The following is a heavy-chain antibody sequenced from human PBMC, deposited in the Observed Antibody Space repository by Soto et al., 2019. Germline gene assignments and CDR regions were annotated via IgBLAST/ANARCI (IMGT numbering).Heavy chain of an antibody. Sequence: PSETLSLTCTVSGGSISGSSYYWGWIRQPPGKGLEWIGNIYYNGNTYYNPSLKSRVTISVDTSKNQFSLKLSSVTAADTAVYYCARLRIYCSGGSCCYSFDSWGQGTVVTVS. J-gene: IGHJ4*02. CDR3: ARLRIYCSGGSCCYSFDS. D-gene: IGHD2-15*01. CDR1: GGSISGSSYY. CDR2: IYYNGNT. V-gene: IGHV4-39*01.